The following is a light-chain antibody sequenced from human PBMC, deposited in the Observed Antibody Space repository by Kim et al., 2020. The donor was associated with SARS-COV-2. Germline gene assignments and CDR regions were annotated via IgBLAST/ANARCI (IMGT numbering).Light chain of an antibody. CDR1: QTVNNNY. J-gene: IGKJ2*01. Sequence: EIVLTQSPGTLSLSPGERATLSCRASQTVNNNYLAWYQHKPGQAPKVLIYSTSTRATDVPDRFSGTGSGTDFTLTISRLEPEDFAVYYCQQYGSSPPYTFGQGTKLEIK. CDR2: STS. V-gene: IGKV3-20*01. CDR3: QQYGSSPPYT.